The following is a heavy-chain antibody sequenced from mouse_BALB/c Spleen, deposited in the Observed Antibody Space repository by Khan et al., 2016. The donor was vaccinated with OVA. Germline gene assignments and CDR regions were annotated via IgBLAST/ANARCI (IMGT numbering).Heavy chain of an antibody. CDR1: GFSLTGYG. CDR3: ARAYYGNYREAMDY. V-gene: IGHV2-6-7*01. J-gene: IGHJ4*01. Sequence: VELVESGPGLVAPSQSLSITCTVSGFSLTGYGVSWVRQPPGKGLEWLGMIWGDGSTDYNSALKSRLSISKDNSKSQVFLKMNSLQTDDTAKYDCARAYYGNYREAMDYWGKGTSVTGSS. D-gene: IGHD2-10*01. CDR2: IWGDGST.